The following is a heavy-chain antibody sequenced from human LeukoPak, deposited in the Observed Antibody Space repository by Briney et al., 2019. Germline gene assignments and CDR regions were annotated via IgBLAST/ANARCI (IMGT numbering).Heavy chain of an antibody. CDR1: GFTFSSYA. J-gene: IGHJ4*02. CDR3: AREGDIVVVAAAEY. CDR2: ISYDGSNK. V-gene: IGHV3-30-3*01. Sequence: PGRSLRLSCAASGFTFSSYAMHWVRQAPGKGLEWVAVISYDGSNKYYADSVKGRFTISRDNSKNTLYLQMNSLRAEDTAVYYCAREGDIVVVAAAEYWGQGTLVTVSS. D-gene: IGHD2-15*01.